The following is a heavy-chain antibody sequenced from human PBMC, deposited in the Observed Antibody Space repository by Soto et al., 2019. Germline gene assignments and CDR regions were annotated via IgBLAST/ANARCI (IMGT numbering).Heavy chain of an antibody. Sequence: SVKVSCKASGGTFSIYAISWVRQAPGQGLEWMGGIIPIFGTANYAQKFQGRVTITADKSTSTAYMELSSLRSEDTAVYYCARMGGYYDSSGYYYDSWFDPWGQGTLVTVSS. V-gene: IGHV1-69*06. D-gene: IGHD3-22*01. CDR1: GGTFSIYA. CDR2: IIPIFGTA. J-gene: IGHJ5*02. CDR3: ARMGGYYDSSGYYYDSWFDP.